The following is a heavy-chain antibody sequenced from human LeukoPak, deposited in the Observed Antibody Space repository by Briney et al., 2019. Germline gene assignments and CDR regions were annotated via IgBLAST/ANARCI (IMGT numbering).Heavy chain of an antibody. CDR1: GFTFSSYG. J-gene: IGHJ4*02. Sequence: GGSLRLSCAASGFTFSSYGMHWVRQAPGKGLEWVACIRYDGSNKYYADSVKGRFTISRDNSKNTLYLQMNSLRAEDTAVYYCAKDLHCSGGSCHGIDYWGQGTLVTVSS. V-gene: IGHV3-30*02. CDR2: IRYDGSNK. D-gene: IGHD2-15*01. CDR3: AKDLHCSGGSCHGIDY.